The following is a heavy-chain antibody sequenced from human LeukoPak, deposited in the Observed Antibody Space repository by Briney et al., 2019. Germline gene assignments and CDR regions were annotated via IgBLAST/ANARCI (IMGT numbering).Heavy chain of an antibody. CDR2: ISSDTTYT. Sequence: GGSLRLSCAASGFTFSDNYMNWIRQAPGKGLEWVSYISSDTTYTDYADSVKGRFTISRDNAKKLLYLQMNSLRAEDTAIYYCARDQSITTFGAFDLWGQGTMVTVSS. CDR3: ARDQSITTFGAFDL. D-gene: IGHD3-10*02. CDR1: GFTFSDNY. V-gene: IGHV3-11*06. J-gene: IGHJ3*01.